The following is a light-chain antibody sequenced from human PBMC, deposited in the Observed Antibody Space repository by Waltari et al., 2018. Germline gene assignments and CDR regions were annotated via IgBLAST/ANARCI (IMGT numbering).Light chain of an antibody. J-gene: IGLJ3*02. V-gene: IGLV1-47*01. CDR3: AAWDDSLGGWV. Sequence: QSVLTQPPSASGTPGQRATISCSGTSSNIGSNYVYWYQQLPGTAPKLLIYRNNQRPSGVPDRFSVSNSGTSASLSISGLRSEDVADYYRAAWDDSLGGWVFGGGTKLTVL. CDR2: RNN. CDR1: SSNIGSNY.